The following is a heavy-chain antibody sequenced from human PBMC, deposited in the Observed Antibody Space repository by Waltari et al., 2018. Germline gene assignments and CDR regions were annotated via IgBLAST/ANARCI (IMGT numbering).Heavy chain of an antibody. CDR3: ARYGGGDSVWYFNL. J-gene: IGHJ2*01. CDR1: GGSFSDYY. CDR2: IHLSRGA. D-gene: IGHD2-21*02. Sequence: QVQLQQWGAGLLKPSETLSLTCAVYGGSFSDYYWTWVRQPPGRGRAGIGEIHLSRGANYNPSLTSRVTMSLDTSRNQFSLKLTSVTAADTAVYYCARYGGGDSVWYFNLWGRGTLVTVSS. V-gene: IGHV4-34*01.